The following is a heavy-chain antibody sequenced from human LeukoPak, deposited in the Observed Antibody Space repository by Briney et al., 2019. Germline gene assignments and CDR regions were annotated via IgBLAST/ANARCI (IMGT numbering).Heavy chain of an antibody. CDR3: ARDHPYDSSGYYSTRYYFDY. CDR1: GGSISSSNYY. J-gene: IGHJ4*02. V-gene: IGHV4-39*07. Sequence: SETLSLTCTVSGGSISSSNYYWGWIRQPPGKGLEWIGSIYYSGSTYYSPSLKSRVTISVDTSKNQFSLKLSSVTAADTAVYYCARDHPYDSSGYYSTRYYFDYWGQGTLVTVSS. CDR2: IYYSGST. D-gene: IGHD3-22*01.